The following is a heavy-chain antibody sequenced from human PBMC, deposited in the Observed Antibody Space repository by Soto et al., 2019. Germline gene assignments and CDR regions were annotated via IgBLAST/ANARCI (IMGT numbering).Heavy chain of an antibody. Sequence: PSETLSLTCTVSGGSVSSGSYYWSWIRQPPGKGLEWIGYIYYSGSTNYNPSLKSRVTISVDTSKNQFSLKLSSVTAADTAVYYCASSREDDSSGHTTNYWGQGTLVTVSS. CDR1: GGSVSSGSYY. CDR3: ASSREDDSSGHTTNY. J-gene: IGHJ4*02. V-gene: IGHV4-61*01. CDR2: IYYSGST. D-gene: IGHD3-22*01.